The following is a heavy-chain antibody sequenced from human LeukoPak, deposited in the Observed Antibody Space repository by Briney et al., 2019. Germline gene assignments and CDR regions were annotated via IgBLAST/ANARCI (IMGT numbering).Heavy chain of an antibody. J-gene: IGHJ4*02. Sequence: GGSLRLSCAASGFTVSSNYMSWVRQAPGKGLEWVSAISGSGGSTYYADSVKGRFTISRDNSENTLYLQMNSLRAEDTAVYYCAKTLSPKYYFDYWGQGTLVTVSS. CDR3: AKTLSPKYYFDY. D-gene: IGHD2/OR15-2a*01. CDR2: ISGSGGST. V-gene: IGHV3-23*01. CDR1: GFTVSSNY.